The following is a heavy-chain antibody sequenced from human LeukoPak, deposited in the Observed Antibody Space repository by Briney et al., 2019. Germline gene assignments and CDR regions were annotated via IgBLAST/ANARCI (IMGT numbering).Heavy chain of an antibody. CDR3: AKSFPARHIVVLSAHRFDP. CDR2: ISGSGGST. V-gene: IGHV3-23*01. J-gene: IGHJ5*02. Sequence: GGSLRLSCAASGFTFSSYAMSWVRQAPGKGLEWVSAISGSGGSTYYADSVKGRFTISRDNSKNTLYLQMNSLRAEDTAVYYCAKSFPARHIVVLSAHRFDPWGQGTLVTASS. CDR1: GFTFSSYA. D-gene: IGHD2-21*01.